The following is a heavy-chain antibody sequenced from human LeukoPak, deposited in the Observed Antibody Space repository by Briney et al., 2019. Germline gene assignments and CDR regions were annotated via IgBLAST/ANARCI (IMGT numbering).Heavy chain of an antibody. J-gene: IGHJ4*02. V-gene: IGHV4-34*01. CDR3: ARGVAGYDILTGHFDY. Sequence: SETLSLTCAVYGGSFSGYYWSWIRQPPGKGLEWTGEINHSGSTNYNPSLKSRVTISVDTSKNQFSLKLSSVTAADAAVYYCARGVAGYDILTGHFDYWGQGTLVTVSS. D-gene: IGHD3-9*01. CDR1: GGSFSGYY. CDR2: INHSGST.